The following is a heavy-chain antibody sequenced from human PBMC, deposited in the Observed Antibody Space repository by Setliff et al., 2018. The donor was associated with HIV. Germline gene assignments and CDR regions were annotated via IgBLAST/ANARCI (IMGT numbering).Heavy chain of an antibody. CDR1: GGSISSYY. J-gene: IGHJ4*02. Sequence: PSETLSLTCTVSGGSISSYYWSWIRQPPGKGLEWIGYIYYTGSTNYNPSLKSRVSISVDTSKNQFSLKLSSVTAADTAAYYCARRGRLQSSNFDYWGQGTLVTVSS. D-gene: IGHD4-4*01. V-gene: IGHV4-59*08. CDR2: IYYTGST. CDR3: ARRGRLQSSNFDY.